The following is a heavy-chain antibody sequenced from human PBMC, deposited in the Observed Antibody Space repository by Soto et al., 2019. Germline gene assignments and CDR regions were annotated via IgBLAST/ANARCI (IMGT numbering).Heavy chain of an antibody. CDR2: IYHSGST. V-gene: IGHV4-4*02. J-gene: IGHJ3*02. Sequence: PSETLSLTCAACGGSISSSNCWSWVRQPPGKGLEWIGEIYHSGSTNYNPSLKSRVTISVDKSKNQFSLKLISVTAADTAVYYCASLRSPADAFDNCGHGTMVTDSS. CDR3: ASLRSPADAFDN. CDR1: GGSISSSNC.